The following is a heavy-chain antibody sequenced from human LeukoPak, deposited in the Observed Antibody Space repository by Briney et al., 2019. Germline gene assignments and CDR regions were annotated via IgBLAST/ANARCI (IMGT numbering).Heavy chain of an antibody. V-gene: IGHV3-48*03. Sequence: GGSLRLSCAASGFTFSGYEMNWVRQAPGKGLEWVSYISSSGSTIYYADSVKGRFTISRDNAKNSLYLQMNSLRAEDTAVYYCARGGYCSGGSCYDYYDMDVWGKGTTVTVSS. CDR2: ISSSGSTI. J-gene: IGHJ6*03. D-gene: IGHD2-15*01. CDR1: GFTFSGYE. CDR3: ARGGYCSGGSCYDYYDMDV.